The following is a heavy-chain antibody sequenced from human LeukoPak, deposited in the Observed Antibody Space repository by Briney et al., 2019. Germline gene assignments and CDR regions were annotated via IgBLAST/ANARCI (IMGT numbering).Heavy chain of an antibody. V-gene: IGHV1-69*05. D-gene: IGHD6-13*01. J-gene: IGHJ3*02. CDR1: GGTFTSYA. Sequence: ASVKVSCKASGGTFTSYAISWVRQAPGQGLEWMGGIIPIFGTANYAQKFQGRVTITTDESTSTAYMELSSLRSEDTAVYYCARAYSSSWYLGNDAFDIGGQGTMVTVSA. CDR2: IIPIFGTA. CDR3: ARAYSSSWYLGNDAFDI.